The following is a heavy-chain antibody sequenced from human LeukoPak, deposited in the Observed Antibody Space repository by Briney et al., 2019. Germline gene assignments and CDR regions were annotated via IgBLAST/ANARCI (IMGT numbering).Heavy chain of an antibody. D-gene: IGHD6-19*01. V-gene: IGHV4-4*07. CDR2: IHTSGST. CDR3: VGRDINSGWSFDY. CDR1: GGSISSYH. J-gene: IGHJ4*02. Sequence: SETLSLTCSVSGGSISSYHWSWIRQPAGKGLEWIGQIHTSGSTNYNPPLKSRVTMSIDTTEDQASLTMTSVTAADTAFYYCVGRDINSGWSFDYWGQGTLVTVSS.